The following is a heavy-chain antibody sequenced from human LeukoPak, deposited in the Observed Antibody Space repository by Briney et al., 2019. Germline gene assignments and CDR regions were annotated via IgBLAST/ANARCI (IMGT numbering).Heavy chain of an antibody. CDR3: ARDGRIDDYVWGE. V-gene: IGHV1-8*01. J-gene: IGHJ4*02. Sequence: ASVKVSCKASGYTFTSYDINWVRQATGQGLEWMGWMNPNSGNTGYAQKFQGRVTMTRNTSISTAYMELSSLRSDDTAVYYCARDGRIDDYVWGEWGQGTLVTVSS. CDR1: GYTFTSYD. D-gene: IGHD3-16*01. CDR2: MNPNSGNT.